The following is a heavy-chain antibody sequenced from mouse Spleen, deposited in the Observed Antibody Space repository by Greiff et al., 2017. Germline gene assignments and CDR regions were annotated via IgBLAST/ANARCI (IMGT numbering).Heavy chain of an antibody. V-gene: IGHV1-15*01. J-gene: IGHJ3*01. CDR2: IDPETGGT. D-gene: IGHD5-2*01. Sequence: QVQLKESGAELVRPGASVTLSCKASGYTFTDYEMHWVKQTPVHGLEWIGAIDPETGGTAYNQKFKGKAILTADKSSSTAYMELRSLTSEDSAVYYCTGNTPTRFAYWGQGTLVTVSA. CDR1: GYTFTDYE. CDR3: TGNTPTRFAY.